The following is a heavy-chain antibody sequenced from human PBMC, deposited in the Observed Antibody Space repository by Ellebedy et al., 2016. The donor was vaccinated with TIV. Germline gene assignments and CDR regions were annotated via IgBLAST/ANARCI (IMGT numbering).Heavy chain of an antibody. Sequence: SVKVSXXASGGTFSSYAISWVRQAPGQGLEWMGGIIPIFGTANYAQKFQGRVTITADESTSTAYMELSSLRSEDTAVYYCARTAQGSGTHGYFDLWGRGTLVTVSS. CDR3: ARTAQGSGTHGYFDL. CDR1: GGTFSSYA. V-gene: IGHV1-69*13. D-gene: IGHD3-10*01. J-gene: IGHJ2*01. CDR2: IIPIFGTA.